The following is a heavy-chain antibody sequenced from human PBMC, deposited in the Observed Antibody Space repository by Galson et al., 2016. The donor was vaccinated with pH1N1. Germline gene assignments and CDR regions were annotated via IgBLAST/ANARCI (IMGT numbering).Heavy chain of an antibody. CDR3: ARDCGSTLFHNYGMDV. Sequence: CAISGDSVSSTNCAWDWVRQSPSRGLEWLGRTYYRSKWYNDYAVSVQSRITINPDTSKNQLSLHLNSVTPEDTAVYYCARDCGSTLFHNYGMDVWGQGTTVIVSS. CDR2: TYYRSKWYN. J-gene: IGHJ6*02. CDR1: GDSVSSTNCA. D-gene: IGHD2-21*01. V-gene: IGHV6-1*01.